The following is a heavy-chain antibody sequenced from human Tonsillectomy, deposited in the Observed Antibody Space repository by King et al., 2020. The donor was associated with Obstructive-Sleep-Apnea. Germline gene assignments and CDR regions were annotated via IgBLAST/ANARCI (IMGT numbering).Heavy chain of an antibody. Sequence: MQLVQSGAEVRKPGASVKVSCKTSGYTFTSYGITWVRQAPGQGLEWMGWISAYNGDTNYTQKFQGRVTMTIDTSTNTADLELRSLRSDDTAVYYCARDVKRAGVGSGYEVEYWGQGTLVTVSS. CDR2: ISAYNGDT. J-gene: IGHJ4*02. D-gene: IGHD3-22*01. CDR1: GYTFTSYG. CDR3: ARDVKRAGVGSGYEVEY. V-gene: IGHV1-18*01.